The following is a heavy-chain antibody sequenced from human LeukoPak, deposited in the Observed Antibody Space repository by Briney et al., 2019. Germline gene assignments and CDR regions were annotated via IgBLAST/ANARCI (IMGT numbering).Heavy chain of an antibody. CDR3: ARGTYCSGGSCYSNWFDL. CDR1: GGSISSGGYY. V-gene: IGHV4-31*03. Sequence: KPSQTLSLTCTVSGGSISSGGYYWSWIRQHPGKGLEWIGYIYYSGSTYYNPSLKSRVTISVDTSKNQSSLKLSSVTAADTAVYYCARGTYCSGGSCYSNWFDLWGQGTLVTVSS. CDR2: IYYSGST. J-gene: IGHJ5*02. D-gene: IGHD2-15*01.